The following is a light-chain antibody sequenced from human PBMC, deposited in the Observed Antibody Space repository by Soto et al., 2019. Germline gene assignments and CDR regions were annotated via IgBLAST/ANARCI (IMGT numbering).Light chain of an antibody. CDR2: GAS. CDR1: QSVRSN. V-gene: IGKV3D-15*03. J-gene: IGKJ1*01. Sequence: EIVMTQSPVTLSVSPGERVTLSCRASQSVRSNLAWYQQKPGQSPSLLIYGASSRATGIPDRFSGSGSGTVFTLTINILEPDDFAVYYCHQFHYWWTFDQGTKVAIK. CDR3: HQFHYWWT.